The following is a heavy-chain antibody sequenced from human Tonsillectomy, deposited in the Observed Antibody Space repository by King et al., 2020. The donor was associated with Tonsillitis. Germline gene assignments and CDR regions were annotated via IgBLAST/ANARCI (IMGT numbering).Heavy chain of an antibody. J-gene: IGHJ5*02. V-gene: IGHV4-34*01. CDR2: INHSGST. D-gene: IGHD2-2*01. Sequence: VQLQQWGAGLLKPSETLSLTCAVYGGSFSGYYWSWIRQPPGKGLEWIGEINHSGSTNYNPSLKSRVTISVDTSKNQFSLKLSSVTAADTAVYYCARDRIVVVPAARGSWFDPWGQGTLVTVSS. CDR3: ARDRIVVVPAARGSWFDP. CDR1: GGSFSGYY.